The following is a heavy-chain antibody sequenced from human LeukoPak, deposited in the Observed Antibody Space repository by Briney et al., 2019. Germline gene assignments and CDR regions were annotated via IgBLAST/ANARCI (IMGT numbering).Heavy chain of an antibody. J-gene: IGHJ4*02. CDR1: GFTVSSNY. Sequence: PGGSLRLSCGASGFTVSSNYMSWVRQAPGKGLEWVSVIYSGGSTYYADSVKGRFTISRDNSKNTLYLQMNSLRAEDTAVYYCARDGSTENYWGQGTLVTVSS. D-gene: IGHD5/OR15-5a*01. CDR3: ARDGSTENY. V-gene: IGHV3-66*01. CDR2: IYSGGST.